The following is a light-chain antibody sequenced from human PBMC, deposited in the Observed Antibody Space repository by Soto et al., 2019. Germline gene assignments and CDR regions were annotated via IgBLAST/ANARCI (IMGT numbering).Light chain of an antibody. J-gene: IGKJ5*01. CDR2: GAS. V-gene: IGKV3-20*01. Sequence: EIVLTQSPGTLSLSPGERATLSCRASQSVSSNHLAWYQQKPGQAPRLLLFGASISATGIPDRFSGSGSGTDFTLTISRLEPEDFAVYFCQQFVGSPITFGQGTRVEIK. CDR3: QQFVGSPIT. CDR1: QSVSSNH.